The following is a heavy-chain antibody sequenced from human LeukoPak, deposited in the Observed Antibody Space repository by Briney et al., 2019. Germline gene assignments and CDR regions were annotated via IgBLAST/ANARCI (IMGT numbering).Heavy chain of an antibody. CDR2: IYTSGST. D-gene: IGHD2-21*02. J-gene: IGHJ5*02. CDR3: ARDLVTAPYKWFDP. Sequence: PSQTLSLTCTVSGGSICSGNYCWSWIRQPAGKGLEWIGRIYTSGSTIYNPSLKSRVTISLDTSKSQFSLKLSSVTAADTAVYYCARDLVTAPYKWFDPWGQGILVTVSS. CDR1: GGSICSGNYC. V-gene: IGHV4-61*02.